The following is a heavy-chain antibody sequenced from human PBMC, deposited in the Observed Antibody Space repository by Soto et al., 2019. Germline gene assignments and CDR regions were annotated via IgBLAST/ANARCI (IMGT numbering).Heavy chain of an antibody. J-gene: IGHJ6*02. D-gene: IGHD6-6*01. CDR3: ARPSYSSSRYYGMDV. CDR2: IYPGDSDT. V-gene: IGHV5-51*01. CDR1: GYIFSIYW. Sequence: GASLKISYEASGYIFSIYWIWWVRQIPGKGLEWMGIIYPGDSDTRYSPSFEGQVTISADKSITTAYLQWSSLKASDTAMYYCARPSYSSSRYYGMDVWGQGTTVTVSS.